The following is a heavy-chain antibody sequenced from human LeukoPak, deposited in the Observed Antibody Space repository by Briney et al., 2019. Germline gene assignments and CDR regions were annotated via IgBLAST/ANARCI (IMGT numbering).Heavy chain of an antibody. Sequence: ASVKVSCKASGGTVTTYTLTWVRQAPGQGLEWMGGIIPIFGTANYAQKFQGRVTITADESTSTAYMELSSLRSEDTAVYYCARSRDYYYDSSGYYFDYWGQGTLVTVSS. J-gene: IGHJ4*02. D-gene: IGHD3-22*01. CDR3: ARSRDYYYDSSGYYFDY. CDR1: GGTVTTYT. V-gene: IGHV1-69*13. CDR2: IIPIFGTA.